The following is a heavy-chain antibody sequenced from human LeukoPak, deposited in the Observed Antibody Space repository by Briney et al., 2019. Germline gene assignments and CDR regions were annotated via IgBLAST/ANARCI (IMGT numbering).Heavy chain of an antibody. CDR2: INHSGST. CDR3: ASGHIVGATTSYYYYGMDV. CDR1: GGSFSGYY. Sequence: SETLSLTCAVYGGSFSGYYWSWIRQPPGKGLEWIGEINHSGSTNHNPSLKSRVTISVDTSKNQFSLKLSSVTAADTAVYYCASGHIVGATTSYYYYGMDVWGQGTTVTVSS. D-gene: IGHD1-26*01. J-gene: IGHJ6*02. V-gene: IGHV4-34*01.